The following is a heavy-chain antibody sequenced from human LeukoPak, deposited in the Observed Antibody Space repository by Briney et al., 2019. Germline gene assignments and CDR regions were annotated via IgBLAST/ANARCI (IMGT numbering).Heavy chain of an antibody. D-gene: IGHD3-9*01. CDR2: LNPSNGNT. CDR3: ASGRFYAWLLSH. V-gene: IGHV1-8*01. CDR1: GYTFTTYD. J-gene: IGHJ4*02. Sequence: ASVTVSFKASGYTFTTYDINWVRQAPGQGLEWMGRLNPSNGNTDYAQNFRGRFTMTKDNSRNTAYMELDSLRSEDTAVYYCASGRFYAWLLSHWGQGALVTVSS.